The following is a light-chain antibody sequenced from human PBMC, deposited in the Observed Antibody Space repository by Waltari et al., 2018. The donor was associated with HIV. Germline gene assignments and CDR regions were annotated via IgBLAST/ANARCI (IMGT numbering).Light chain of an antibody. Sequence: QSVVTQPPSASGTPGQRVTISCSGSRFNIGRNFVFCYQQLPVTAPRFLIYRDNQRPSGVPARFSGSKSGTSASLAISGLRSEDEGDYFCATWDDSLSGVVFGGGTKLNVL. V-gene: IGLV1-47*01. CDR1: RFNIGRNF. CDR3: ATWDDSLSGVV. CDR2: RDN. J-gene: IGLJ2*01.